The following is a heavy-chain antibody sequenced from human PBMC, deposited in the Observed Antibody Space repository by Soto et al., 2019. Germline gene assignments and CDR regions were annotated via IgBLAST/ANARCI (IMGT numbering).Heavy chain of an antibody. V-gene: IGHV1-8*01. D-gene: IGHD2-15*01. J-gene: IGHJ3*02. CDR3: ARGGHLVVVAANDAFDI. CDR1: GYTFTSYD. CDR2: MNPNSGNT. Sequence: GASVKVSCKASGYTFTSYDINWVRQATGQGLGWMGWMNPNSGNTGYAQKFQGRVTMTRNTSISTAYMELSSLRSEDTAVYYCARGGHLVVVAANDAFDIWGQGTMVTVSS.